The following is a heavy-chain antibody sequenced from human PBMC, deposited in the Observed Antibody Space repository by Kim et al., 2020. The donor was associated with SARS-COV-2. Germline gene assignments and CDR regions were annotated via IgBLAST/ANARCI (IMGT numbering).Heavy chain of an antibody. CDR3: ARDTANTYYDILTGYPSYYYYGMDV. Sequence: GGSLRLSCAASGFTFSSYSMNWVRQAPGKGLEWVSSISSSSSYIYYADSVKGRFTISRDNAKNSLYLQMNSLRAEDTAVYYCARDTANTYYDILTGYPSYYYYGMDVWGQGTTVTVSS. V-gene: IGHV3-21*01. CDR1: GFTFSSYS. CDR2: ISSSSSYI. D-gene: IGHD3-9*01. J-gene: IGHJ6*02.